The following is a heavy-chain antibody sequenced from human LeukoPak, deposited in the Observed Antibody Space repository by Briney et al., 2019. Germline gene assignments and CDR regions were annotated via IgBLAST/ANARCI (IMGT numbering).Heavy chain of an antibody. J-gene: IGHJ5*02. CDR2: IYHSGST. V-gene: IGHV4-38-2*02. D-gene: IGHD4-23*01. CDR1: GYSISSGYY. CDR3: ARGAVAGTLNWFDP. Sequence: SETLSLTCTVSGYSISSGYYWGWIRQPPGKGLEWIGSIYHSGSTYYNPSLKSRVTISVDTSKNQFSLKLSSVTAADTAVYYCARGAVAGTLNWFDPWGQGTLVTVSS.